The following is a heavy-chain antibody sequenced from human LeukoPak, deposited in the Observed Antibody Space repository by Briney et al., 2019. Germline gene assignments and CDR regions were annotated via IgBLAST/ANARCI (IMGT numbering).Heavy chain of an antibody. CDR1: GGSISSYY. D-gene: IGHD3-3*01. V-gene: IGHV4-59*01. Sequence: PSETLSLTCTVSGGSISSYYWSWIRQPPGKGLEWIGYIYYSGSTNYNPSLKSRVTISVDTSKNQFSLKLSSVTAADTAVYYCAKDWQAESDYDFWSGYYQPLAAASFDYWGQGTLVTVSS. CDR3: AKDWQAESDYDFWSGYYQPLAAASFDY. CDR2: IYYSGST. J-gene: IGHJ4*02.